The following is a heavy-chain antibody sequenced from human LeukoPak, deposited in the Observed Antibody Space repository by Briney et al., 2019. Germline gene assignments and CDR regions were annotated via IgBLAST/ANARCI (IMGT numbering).Heavy chain of an antibody. D-gene: IGHD4/OR15-4a*01. CDR1: GGSISSSSYY. CDR2: IYYSGKT. V-gene: IGHV4-39*01. Sequence: SETLSLTCTVSGGSISSSSYYWGWIRQPPGKGLEWIGSIYYSGKTYYNPSLKSRVTISGDTCKNQFSLKLRSVTAADTAVYYCQSQTGAAAYFDYWGQGTLVTVSS. CDR3: QSQTGAAAYFDY. J-gene: IGHJ4*02.